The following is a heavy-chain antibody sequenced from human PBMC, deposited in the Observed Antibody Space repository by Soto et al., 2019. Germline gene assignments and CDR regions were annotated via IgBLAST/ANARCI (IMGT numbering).Heavy chain of an antibody. J-gene: IGHJ4*02. V-gene: IGHV1-18*01. CDR1: GYTFTSYG. D-gene: IGHD3-3*01. CDR2: ISAYNGNT. CDR3: AGSEFLEWLLPFDY. Sequence: ASVKVSCKASGYTFTSYGISWVRQAPGQGLEWMGWISAYNGNTNYAQKLQGRVTMTTDTSTSTAYMELRSLRSDDTAVYYCAGSEFLEWLLPFDYWGQGTLVIVSS.